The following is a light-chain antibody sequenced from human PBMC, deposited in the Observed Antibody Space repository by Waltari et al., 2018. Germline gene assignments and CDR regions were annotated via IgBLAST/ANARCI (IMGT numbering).Light chain of an antibody. V-gene: IGKV1-39*01. CDR3: QQSYWT. CDR1: QSISGY. J-gene: IGKJ1*01. Sequence: DIQMTQSPSSLSASVGDRVTITCRTGQSISGYLNGDQQKPGKAPKLLIYAASSLQSGVPSRFSGSGSGTDFTLTMRSLQPEDFATYYCQQSYWTFDQGTKVELK. CDR2: AAS.